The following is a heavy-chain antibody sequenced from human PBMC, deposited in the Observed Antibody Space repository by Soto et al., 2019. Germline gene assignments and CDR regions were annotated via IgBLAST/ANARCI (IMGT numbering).Heavy chain of an antibody. CDR3: ARGQWLVQGHAFDI. CDR2: INTGNGNT. CDR1: GYTFTNYA. V-gene: IGHV1-3*04. Sequence: ASVKVSCKASGYTFTNYAMHWVRQAPGHRLEWMGWINTGNGNTKSSQKFQGRVTITRDTSATTAYMELSSLRSEDTAVYYCARGQWLVQGHAFDICGQGTMVTVSS. D-gene: IGHD6-19*01. J-gene: IGHJ3*02.